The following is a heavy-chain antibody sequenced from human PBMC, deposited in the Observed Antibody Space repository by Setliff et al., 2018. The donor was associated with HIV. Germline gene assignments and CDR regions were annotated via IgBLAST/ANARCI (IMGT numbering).Heavy chain of an antibody. J-gene: IGHJ4*02. CDR3: VRDRDWAFDY. CDR1: GFTFSSYS. Sequence: GGSLRLSCAASGFTFSSYSMNWVRQAPGKGLEWISYNGIINGAKHYADSMEGRFTISRDDAKNSLYLQMDSLRAEDTAVYYCVRDRDWAFDYWGRGMLVTVSA. V-gene: IGHV3-48*01. CDR2: NGIINGAK. D-gene: IGHD3-9*01.